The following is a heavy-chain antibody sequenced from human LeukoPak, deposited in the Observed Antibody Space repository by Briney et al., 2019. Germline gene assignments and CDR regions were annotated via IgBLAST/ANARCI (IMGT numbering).Heavy chain of an antibody. CDR3: AISVAVAGPPVDY. Sequence: PGGSLRLSCAASGFTFSSYGMHWVRQAPGKGLEWVAFIRYDGSNKYYADSVKGRFTVSRDNSKNTLYLQMNSLRAEDTAVYYCAISVAVAGPPVDYWGQGTLVTVSS. CDR1: GFTFSSYG. D-gene: IGHD6-19*01. J-gene: IGHJ4*02. V-gene: IGHV3-30*02. CDR2: IRYDGSNK.